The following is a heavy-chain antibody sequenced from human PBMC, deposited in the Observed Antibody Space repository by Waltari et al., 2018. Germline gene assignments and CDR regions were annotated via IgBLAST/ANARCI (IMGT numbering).Heavy chain of an antibody. CDR2: ISHSAKT. Sequence: QVQLQESGPGLARPPETLALPCAVSSDSIRTGSFWCWTRQPPGKGLQWIGSISHSAKTYYNPSLKSRVSMSVDTSKNLFALKVTSVTAADTATYYCVRDLGGSGNSWFDAWGQGTLVIVSS. J-gene: IGHJ5*02. CDR1: SDSIRTGSF. CDR3: VRDLGGSGNSWFDA. D-gene: IGHD3-10*01. V-gene: IGHV4-38-2*02.